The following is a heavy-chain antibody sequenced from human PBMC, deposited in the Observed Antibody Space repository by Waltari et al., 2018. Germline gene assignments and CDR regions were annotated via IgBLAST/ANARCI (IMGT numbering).Heavy chain of an antibody. CDR3: ARKQYIGWFDP. D-gene: IGHD1-26*01. CDR1: GGSISSGGYY. Sequence: QVQLQESGPGLVKPSQTLSLTCTVSGGSISSGGYYWSWIRQHPGKGLEWMGYSYYSGSTDYNPSLKSRVTISVDTSKNQFSLKLSSVTAADTAVYYCARKQYIGWFDPWGQGTLVTVSS. J-gene: IGHJ5*02. V-gene: IGHV4-31*03. CDR2: SYYSGST.